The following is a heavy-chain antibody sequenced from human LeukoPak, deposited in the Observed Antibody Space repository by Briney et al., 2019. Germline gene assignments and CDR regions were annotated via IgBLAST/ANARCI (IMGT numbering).Heavy chain of an antibody. CDR2: IYYSGST. Sequence: SETLSLTCAVYGGSFSGYYWSWIRQPPGKGLEWIGSIYYSGSTYYNPSLKSRVTISVDTSKNQFSLKLSSVTAADTAVYYCARLVAGTIRGYWGQGTLVTVSS. D-gene: IGHD6-19*01. CDR3: ARLVAGTIRGY. V-gene: IGHV4-34*01. CDR1: GGSFSGYY. J-gene: IGHJ4*02.